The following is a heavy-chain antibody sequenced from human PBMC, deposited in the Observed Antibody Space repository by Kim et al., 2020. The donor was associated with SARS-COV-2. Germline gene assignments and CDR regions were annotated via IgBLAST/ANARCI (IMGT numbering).Heavy chain of an antibody. CDR2: ISGSGGST. J-gene: IGHJ2*01. CDR3: AKPPYSSSWYRPPSWYFDL. V-gene: IGHV3-23*01. Sequence: GGSLRLSCAASGFTFSNYAMNWVRQAPGKGLEWVSAISGSGGSTYYADSVKGRFTISRDNSKNTLYLQMNSLRGEDTAVYYCAKPPYSSSWYRPPSWYFDLWGRGTLVTVSS. CDR1: GFTFSNYA. D-gene: IGHD6-13*01.